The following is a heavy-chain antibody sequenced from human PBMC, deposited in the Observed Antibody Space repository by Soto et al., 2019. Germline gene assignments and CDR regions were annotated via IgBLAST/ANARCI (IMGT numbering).Heavy chain of an antibody. CDR2: IWSDGNNK. J-gene: IGHJ1*01. D-gene: IGHD2-2*01. CDR1: GFSFSNYG. Sequence: PGGSLRLSCAASGFSFSNYGMHWVRQAPGKGLEWVSVIWSDGNNKYYGDSVKGRFTISRDESKNTVYLEMSGLRDEDTAVYYCARDGRYCSTATCFEYFQHWGQGTLVTVSS. CDR3: ARDGRYCSTATCFEYFQH. V-gene: IGHV3-33*01.